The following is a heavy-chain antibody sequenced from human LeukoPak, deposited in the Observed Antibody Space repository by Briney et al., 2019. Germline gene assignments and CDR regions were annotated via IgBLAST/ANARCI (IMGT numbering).Heavy chain of an antibody. D-gene: IGHD6-19*01. Sequence: PGGSLRLSCAASGFTVSSNYMSWVRQAPGKGLEWVSVIYSGGSTYYADSVKGRFTISRDNSKNTLYLQMNSLRAEDTAVYYCARDLRSSGWYIMSDYWGQGTLVTVSS. V-gene: IGHV3-66*01. J-gene: IGHJ4*02. CDR1: GFTVSSNY. CDR3: ARDLRSSGWYIMSDY. CDR2: IYSGGST.